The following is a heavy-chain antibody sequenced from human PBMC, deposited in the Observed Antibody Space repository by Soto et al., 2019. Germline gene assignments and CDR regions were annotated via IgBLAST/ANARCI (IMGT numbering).Heavy chain of an antibody. Sequence: QVQLVQSGAEVKKPGSSVKVSCKASGGTFSSYAISWVRQAPGQGLEWMGGISPIFGTANYAQKFQGRVTITADESTSTAYMELCSLRSEDTAVYYCASVKDYYDSSGYYVFDYWDQGNLVNVSS. J-gene: IGHJ4*02. CDR1: GGTFSSYA. CDR2: ISPIFGTA. CDR3: ASVKDYYDSSGYYVFDY. V-gene: IGHV1-69*01. D-gene: IGHD3-22*01.